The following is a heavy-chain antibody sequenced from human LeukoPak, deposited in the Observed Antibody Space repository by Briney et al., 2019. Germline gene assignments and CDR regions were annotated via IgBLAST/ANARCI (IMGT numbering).Heavy chain of an antibody. CDR1: GFTFSSYT. Sequence: QPGRSLRLSCAASGFTFSSYTMHWVRQAPGKGLEWVAVISYDGNNKYYADSVKGRFTISRDNSKNTLFLQMNSLRAEDTAVYYCAKAHTAMAGNGPYFDYWGQGTLVTVSS. D-gene: IGHD5-18*01. CDR2: ISYDGNNK. V-gene: IGHV3-30-3*01. J-gene: IGHJ4*02. CDR3: AKAHTAMAGNGPYFDY.